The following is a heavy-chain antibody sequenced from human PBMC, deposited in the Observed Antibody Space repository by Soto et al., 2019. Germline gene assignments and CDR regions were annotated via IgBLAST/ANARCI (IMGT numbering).Heavy chain of an antibody. J-gene: IGHJ4*02. CDR3: ARGGTYYYDSSGYFLYY. V-gene: IGHV5-51*01. CDR2: IYPGDSDT. D-gene: IGHD3-22*01. CDR1: GYSFTSYW. Sequence: PGESLKISCKGSGYSFTSYWIGWVRQMPGKGLEWMGIIYPGDSDTRYSPSFQGQVTISADKSISTAYLQWSSLKASDTAMYYCARGGTYYYDSSGYFLYYWGQGTLVTVSS.